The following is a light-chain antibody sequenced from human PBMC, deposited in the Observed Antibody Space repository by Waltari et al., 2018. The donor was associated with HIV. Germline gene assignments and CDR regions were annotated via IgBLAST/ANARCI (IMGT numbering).Light chain of an antibody. V-gene: IGLV2-23*01. CDR3: CSYTGTNPRRL. J-gene: IGLJ2*01. Sequence: QSALTQPASVSGSPGQSVTISCTGTNSNVGSYNLVSWYQQHPGIAPKVIIDEGTQRPAGVASRFSGTKAGNTASTTSAGLQDEDEANYYCCSYTGTNPRRLFGGGTKLTVL. CDR1: NSNVGSYNL. CDR2: EGT.